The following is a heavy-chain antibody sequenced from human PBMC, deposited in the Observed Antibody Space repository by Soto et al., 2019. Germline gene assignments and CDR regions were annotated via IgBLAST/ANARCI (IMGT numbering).Heavy chain of an antibody. CDR2: ISAYNGNT. D-gene: IGHD3-10*01. CDR3: ARDAMVRGVRGWFDP. CDR1: GYTFTSYG. V-gene: IGHV1-18*01. Sequence: QVQLVQSGAEVKKPGASVKVSCKASGYTFTSYGISWVRQAPGQGLEWMGWISAYNGNTNYAQKLQGRVTMTTDTATSTAYMELRSLRSDDTAVYYCARDAMVRGVRGWFDPWGQGTLVTVSS. J-gene: IGHJ5*02.